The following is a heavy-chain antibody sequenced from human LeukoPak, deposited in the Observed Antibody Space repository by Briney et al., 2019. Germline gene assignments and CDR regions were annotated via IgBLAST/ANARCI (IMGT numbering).Heavy chain of an antibody. CDR1: GFTFYDYA. D-gene: IGHD2-15*01. CDR2: ISGTGGSP. CDR3: AKGVVVAGRGYYFDF. J-gene: IGHJ4*02. Sequence: GGSLRLSCVASGFTFYDYAMGWVRQAPGKGLEWVSSISGTGGSPYSADSVKGRFTISRDNSNSTLYLQLNSLRAEDTAVYFCAKGVVVAGRGYYFDFWGQGTPVTVSS. V-gene: IGHV3-23*01.